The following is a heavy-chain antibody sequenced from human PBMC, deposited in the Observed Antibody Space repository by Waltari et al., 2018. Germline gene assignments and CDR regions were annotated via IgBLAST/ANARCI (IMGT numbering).Heavy chain of an antibody. CDR3: ARDLLGTIDY. Sequence: QVQLQESGPGLVKPSETLSLTCTVSGGSISSYYWSWIRQPPGKGLEWIGYIYYSGSTNYNPSLKSRVTISIDTSKNQFSLKLSSVTAADTAVYYCARDLLGTIDYWGQGTLVTVSS. CDR1: GGSISSYY. V-gene: IGHV4-59*01. CDR2: IYYSGST. J-gene: IGHJ4*02.